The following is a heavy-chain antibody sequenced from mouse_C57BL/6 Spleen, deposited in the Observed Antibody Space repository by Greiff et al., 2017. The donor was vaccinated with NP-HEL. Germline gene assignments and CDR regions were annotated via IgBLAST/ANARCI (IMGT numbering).Heavy chain of an antibody. J-gene: IGHJ4*01. CDR2: INPNNGGT. CDR3: SRDTAHYGSSRDAMDY. Sequence: EVQLQQSGPELVKPGASVKMSCKASGYTFTDYNMHWVKQSHGKSLEWIGYINPNNGGTSYNQKFKGKATLTVNKSSSTAYLELRSLTSEDSAVYYWSRDTAHYGSSRDAMDYWGQGTSVTVSS. D-gene: IGHD1-1*01. CDR1: GYTFTDYN. V-gene: IGHV1-22*01.